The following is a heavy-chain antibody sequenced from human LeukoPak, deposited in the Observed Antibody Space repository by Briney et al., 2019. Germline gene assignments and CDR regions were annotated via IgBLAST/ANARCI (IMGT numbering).Heavy chain of an antibody. CDR3: ARARDIVVVVAAFDP. J-gene: IGHJ5*02. CDR1: GGTFISYA. Sequence: SVKVSCKASGGTFISYAISWVRQAPGQGLEWMGGIIPIFGTANYAQKFQGRVTITADESKSTAYMELSSLRSEDTAVYYCARARDIVVVVAAFDPWGQGTLVTVSS. CDR2: IIPIFGTA. D-gene: IGHD2-15*01. V-gene: IGHV1-69*13.